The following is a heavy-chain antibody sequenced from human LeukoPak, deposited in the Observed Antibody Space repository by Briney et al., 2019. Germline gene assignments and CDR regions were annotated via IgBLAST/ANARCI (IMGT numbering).Heavy chain of an antibody. J-gene: IGHJ4*02. CDR2: ISSSGSTI. D-gene: IGHD6-13*01. CDR1: GFTFSSYE. Sequence: GGSLRLSCAASGFTFSSYEMNWVRQAPGKGLEWVSYISSSGSTIYYADSVKGRFTISRDNAKNSVYLQMNSLRAEDTALYYCARGSGSSWYFYFDYWGQGTLVTVSS. V-gene: IGHV3-48*03. CDR3: ARGSGSSWYFYFDY.